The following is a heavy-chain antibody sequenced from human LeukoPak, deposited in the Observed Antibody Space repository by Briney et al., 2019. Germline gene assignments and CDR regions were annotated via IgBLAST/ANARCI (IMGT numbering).Heavy chain of an antibody. D-gene: IGHD1-26*01. CDR3: AKGGVGATLY. J-gene: IGHJ4*02. V-gene: IGHV3-23*01. CDR1: GFTFSSYA. Sequence: GGSLRLSCAASGFTFSSYALIWVRRAPGKGLEWVSGISGSGGSTYYADSVKGRLTISRDNSKSTLYLQMNSLRAEDTAVYYCAKGGVGATLYWAQGTLVTVSS. CDR2: ISGSGGST.